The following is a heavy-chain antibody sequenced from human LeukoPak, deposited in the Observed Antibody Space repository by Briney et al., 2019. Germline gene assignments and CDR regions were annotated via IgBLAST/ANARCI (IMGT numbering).Heavy chain of an antibody. J-gene: IGHJ6*02. CDR2: IYYTGTT. CDR1: GGSISNYY. CDR3: ARGYDIDV. V-gene: IGHV4-59*01. Sequence: SETLSLTCTVSGGSISNYYWSRIRQPPGKALEWIGYIYYTGTTKYNPSLKSRATISLDTSKNQFSLKLTSVTAADTALFFCARGYDIDVWGQGTTVTVSS.